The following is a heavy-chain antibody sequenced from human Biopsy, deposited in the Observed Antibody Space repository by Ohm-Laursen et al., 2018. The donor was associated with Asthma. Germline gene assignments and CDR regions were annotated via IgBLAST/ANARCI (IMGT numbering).Heavy chain of an antibody. CDR1: GGSINSSTW. CDR3: ATLRAYCRGANCFFFNY. J-gene: IGHJ4*02. Sequence: PGTLSLTCTVSGGSINSSTWWSWVRQPPGKGLEWIGEFFHTGSTNYSPSLKSRVTISVDKSKNQFSLNLRAVTAADTAVYYCATLRAYCRGANCFFFNYWGQGTLVTVSS. V-gene: IGHV4-4*03. CDR2: FFHTGST. D-gene: IGHD2-21*01.